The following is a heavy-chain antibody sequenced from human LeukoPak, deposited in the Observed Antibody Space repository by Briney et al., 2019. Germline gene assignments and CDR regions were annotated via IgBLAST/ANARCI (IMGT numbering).Heavy chain of an antibody. D-gene: IGHD6-13*01. Sequence: PSETLSLTCTVSGGSISSYYWSWIRQPPGKGLEWIGYIYYSGSTNYNPSLKSRVTISIDTSKNQFSLNLNSVTAADTAVYYCARGGFPGYSASWFYWGQGTLVTVSS. CDR2: IYYSGST. CDR3: ARGGFPGYSASWFY. V-gene: IGHV4-59*08. J-gene: IGHJ4*02. CDR1: GGSISSYY.